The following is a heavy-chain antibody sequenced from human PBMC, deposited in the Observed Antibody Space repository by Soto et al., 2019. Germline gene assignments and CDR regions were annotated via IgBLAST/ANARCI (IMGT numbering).Heavy chain of an antibody. D-gene: IGHD6-13*01. V-gene: IGHV4-34*01. J-gene: IGHJ6*02. CDR3: ARGAGTYYYYGMDV. Sequence: SETLSLTCAVYGGSFSGYYWSWIRQPPGKGLEWIGEINHSGSTNYNPSLKSRVTISVDTSKNQFSLKLSSVTAADTAVYYCARGAGTYYYYGMDVWGQGTTVTVSS. CDR1: GGSFSGYY. CDR2: INHSGST.